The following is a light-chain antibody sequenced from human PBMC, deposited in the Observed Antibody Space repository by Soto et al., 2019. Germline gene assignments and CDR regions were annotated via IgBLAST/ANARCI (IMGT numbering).Light chain of an antibody. CDR3: QKYNSAPLT. J-gene: IGKJ4*01. Sequence: DVQMTQSPSSLSAFVGDRVTITCRASQGIAPYLAWFQQKPGKVPKLLLYATSTLQSGVPSRFSGSGSGTDFTLTITSLQTEDVATYYCQKYNSAPLTFGGGTKVEIK. CDR2: ATS. CDR1: QGIAPY. V-gene: IGKV1-27*01.